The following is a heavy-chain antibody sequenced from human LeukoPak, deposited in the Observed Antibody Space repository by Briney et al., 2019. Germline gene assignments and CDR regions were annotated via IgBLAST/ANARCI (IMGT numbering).Heavy chain of an antibody. CDR1: GDSISSYY. V-gene: IGHV4-59*01. CDR2: IYYSGST. CDR3: ARDPYYGSGSLSHWFDP. D-gene: IGHD3-10*01. Sequence: SETLSLTCTVSGDSISSYYWSWIRQPPGKGLEWIGYIYYSGSTNYNPSLKSRVTISVDTSKNQFSLELSSVTTADTAVYYCARDPYYGSGSLSHWFDPWGQGTLVTVSS. J-gene: IGHJ5*02.